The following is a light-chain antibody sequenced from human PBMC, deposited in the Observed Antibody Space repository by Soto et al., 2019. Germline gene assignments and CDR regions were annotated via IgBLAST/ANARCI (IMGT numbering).Light chain of an antibody. CDR1: QDVSRF. Sequence: DIQLTQSPSFLSASVGDRVTISCRASQDVSRFLAWYQQKPGKAPNLLIYAASTLQSGVPSRFSGSGSGTEFTLTINSLQPEDFATYYCQQLNSYVFTFGPGTKVDIK. V-gene: IGKV1-9*01. J-gene: IGKJ3*01. CDR2: AAS. CDR3: QQLNSYVFT.